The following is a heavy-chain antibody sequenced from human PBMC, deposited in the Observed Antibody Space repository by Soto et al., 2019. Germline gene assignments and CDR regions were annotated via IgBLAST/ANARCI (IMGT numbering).Heavy chain of an antibody. CDR3: ARSYVQSRPIDY. CDR1: GYSVTAYY. Sequence: QVQLVQSGAEVKKPGASVKISCKASGYSVTAYYMHWLRQAPGQAFAWMGIINPGDHSTRYSHSFQGRVAMTSDTSTSTVYLERSSLRSEDTALYYCARSYVQSRPIDYWGQGTLVTVSS. J-gene: IGHJ4*02. CDR2: INPGDHST. V-gene: IGHV1-46*01. D-gene: IGHD3-10*02.